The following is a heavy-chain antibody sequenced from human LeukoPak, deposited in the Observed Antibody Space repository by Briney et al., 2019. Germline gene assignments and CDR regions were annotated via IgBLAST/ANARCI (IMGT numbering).Heavy chain of an antibody. Sequence: GGSLRLSCAASGFTLSSYAMSWVRQAPGKGLEWVSAISGSGGSTYYADSVKGRFTISRDNSKNTLYLQMNSLRAEDTAVYYCASKWGSGWDYYYYMDVWGKGTTVTVSS. V-gene: IGHV3-23*01. J-gene: IGHJ6*03. D-gene: IGHD6-19*01. CDR3: ASKWGSGWDYYYYMDV. CDR1: GFTLSSYA. CDR2: ISGSGGST.